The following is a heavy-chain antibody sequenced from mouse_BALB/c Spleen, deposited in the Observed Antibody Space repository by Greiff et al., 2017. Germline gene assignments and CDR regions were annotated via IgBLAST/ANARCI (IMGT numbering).Heavy chain of an antibody. V-gene: IGHV1-69*02. Sequence: QVQLQQPGAELVRPGASVKLSCKASGYTFTSYWINWVKQRPGQGLEWIGNIYPSDSYTNYNQKFKDKATLTVDKSSSTAYMQLSSPTSEDSAVYYCTRDYYAWFAYWGQGTLVTVSA. CDR3: TRDYYAWFAY. CDR1: GYTFTSYW. D-gene: IGHD1-1*01. J-gene: IGHJ3*01. CDR2: IYPSDSYT.